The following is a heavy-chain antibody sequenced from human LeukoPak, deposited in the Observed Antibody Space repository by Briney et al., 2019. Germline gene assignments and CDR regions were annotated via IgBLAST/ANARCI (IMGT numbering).Heavy chain of an antibody. CDR2: ISGGGGST. CDR1: GFTFNNYA. CDR3: ARRRSGTPDY. D-gene: IGHD6-13*01. J-gene: IGHJ4*02. V-gene: IGHV3-23*01. Sequence: PGGSLRLSCTVSGFTFNNYAMNWVRQAPGKGLEWVSIISGGGGSTSYADSVRGRFTISRDSSKNTLYLQMNSLRAEDTAVYYCARRRSGTPDYWGQGTLVTVSS.